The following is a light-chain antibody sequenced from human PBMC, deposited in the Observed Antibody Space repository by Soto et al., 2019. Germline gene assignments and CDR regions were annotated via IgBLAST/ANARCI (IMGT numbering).Light chain of an antibody. J-gene: IGKJ2*01. CDR1: QSITAR. CDR2: AAS. Sequence: IQLTQSPSTLSASVADRVTITCRASQSITARLAWYQQKPGKAPKLLIYAASALQSGVPSRFSGSGSGTDFTLTISSLQPEDFATYYCLQINSFPYTFGQGTKVDI. V-gene: IGKV1-5*01. CDR3: LQINSFPYT.